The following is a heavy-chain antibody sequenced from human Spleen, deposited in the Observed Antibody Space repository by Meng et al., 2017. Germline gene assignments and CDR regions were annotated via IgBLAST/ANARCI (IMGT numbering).Heavy chain of an antibody. CDR2: IIPILGIA. D-gene: IGHD6-19*01. V-gene: IGHV1-69*04. CDR1: GGTFSSYT. J-gene: IGHJ4*02. CDR3: ARDNSVRGWYNKAYYFDY. Sequence: SVKVSCKAPGGTFSSYTISWVRQAPGQGLEWMERIIPILGIANYAQKFQGRVTITADKSTSTAYMELSSLRSEDTAVYYCARDNSVRGWYNKAYYFDYWGQGTLVTVSS.